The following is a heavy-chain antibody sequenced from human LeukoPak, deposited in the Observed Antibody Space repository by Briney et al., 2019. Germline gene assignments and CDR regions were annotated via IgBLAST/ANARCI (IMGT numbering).Heavy chain of an antibody. V-gene: IGHV1-2*02. CDR1: GYTFTDYY. D-gene: IGHD3-16*02. CDR3: ARDHLTVIEGPGN. J-gene: IGHJ4*02. CDR2: INPNSGGT. Sequence: ASVKVSCKASGYTFTDYYMYWVRQTPGQGLEWMGWINPNSGGTNYAQKFQGRVTMTRDTSITTAYMELSRLRFDDTAVYYCARDHLTVIEGPGNWGQGTLSPSPQ.